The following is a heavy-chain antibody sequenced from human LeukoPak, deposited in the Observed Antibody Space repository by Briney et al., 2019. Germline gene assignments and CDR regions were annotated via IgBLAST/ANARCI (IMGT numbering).Heavy chain of an antibody. CDR2: ISHTGST. V-gene: IGHV4-4*02. J-gene: IGHJ4*02. D-gene: IGHD3-16*01. CDR1: GDSISNSFW. CDR3: TRSPPPGATAYGVVDL. Sequence: PSETLSLTCTVSGDSISNSFWWSWVRQPPGKGLDWIGEISHTGSTKYNPSLKSRVTISIDTSKNQFSLKLRSVTAADTAVYHCTRSPPPGATAYGVVDLWGQGTLVTVSS.